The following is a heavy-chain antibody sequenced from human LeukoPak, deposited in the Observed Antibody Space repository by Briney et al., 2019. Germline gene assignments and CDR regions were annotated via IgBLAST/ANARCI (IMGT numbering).Heavy chain of an antibody. D-gene: IGHD2-8*01. J-gene: IGHJ5*02. V-gene: IGHV4-59*11. CDR3: ARGGQDTNGYFIWFDT. Sequence: PSETLSLTCTVSGGSITTHYWSWIRQAPGKGLEWIGYISYSGNTYYKSFLKSRVIISRDMSKKHFTLKLTSVTAADTAVYYCARGGQDTNGYFIWFDTWGQGTLVTVSS. CDR2: ISYSGNT. CDR1: GGSITTHY.